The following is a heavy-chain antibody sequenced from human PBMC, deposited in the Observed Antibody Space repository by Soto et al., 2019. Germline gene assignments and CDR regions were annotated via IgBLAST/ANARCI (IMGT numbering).Heavy chain of an antibody. J-gene: IGHJ4*02. D-gene: IGHD1-20*01. V-gene: IGHV3-74*01. CDR3: ARDDNWNPFY. Sequence: GGSLRPSCAASGFTFSSYWMHWVRQAPGKGLVWVSRLNNDGSSTSYADSVKGRFTISRDNAKNTLYLQMNSLRAEDTAVYYCARDDNWNPFYWGQGTLVTVSS. CDR2: LNNDGSST. CDR1: GFTFSSYW.